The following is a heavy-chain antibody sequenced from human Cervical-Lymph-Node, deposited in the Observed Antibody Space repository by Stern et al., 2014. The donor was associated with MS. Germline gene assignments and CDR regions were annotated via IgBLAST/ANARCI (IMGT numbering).Heavy chain of an antibody. J-gene: IGHJ4*02. V-gene: IGHV3-33*01. CDR1: GFTFSSYG. CDR3: ARGHIPYAYNYLFDY. CDR2: AWYDGSTA. Sequence: QVQLVQSGGGVVQPGTSLRLSCAASGFTFSSYGMHWVRQAPGKGLEWVALAWYDGSTAYYTNSVKGRFTLSMNTFQNTLSLQMNSLTAEDTAVYYCARGHIPYAYNYLFDYWGQGTLVTVSS. D-gene: IGHD5-24*01.